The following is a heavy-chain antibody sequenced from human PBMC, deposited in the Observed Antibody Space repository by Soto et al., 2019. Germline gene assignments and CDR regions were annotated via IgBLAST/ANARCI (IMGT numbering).Heavy chain of an antibody. CDR2: ISSSSSVI. J-gene: IGHJ6*03. Sequence: EVQLVESGGGLVQPGGSLRLSCATSGFILSDCAMNWVRQAPGKGLEWVSYISSSSSVIDYAASVKGRFTVTRDNARNSLFHQMNSLRDEDTAVYYCARDLSWGSNWYYYMDVWGKGTTVTVSS. D-gene: IGHD7-27*01. V-gene: IGHV3-48*02. CDR1: GFILSDCA. CDR3: ARDLSWGSNWYYYMDV.